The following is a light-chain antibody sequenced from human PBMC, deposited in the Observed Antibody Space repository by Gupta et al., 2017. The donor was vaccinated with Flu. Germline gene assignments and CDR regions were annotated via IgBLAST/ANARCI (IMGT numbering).Light chain of an antibody. J-gene: IGLJ3*02. CDR3: VLYMGSGIWV. CDR2: TTN. Sequence: TVTLTCGLSSGSVSTSYYPSWYQQTPGQAPRTLIYTTNTRSSGVPDRVSGSILGSKAALTITGAQADDESDDYCVLYMGSGIWVFGGGTKLTVL. V-gene: IGLV8-61*01. CDR1: SGSVSTSYY.